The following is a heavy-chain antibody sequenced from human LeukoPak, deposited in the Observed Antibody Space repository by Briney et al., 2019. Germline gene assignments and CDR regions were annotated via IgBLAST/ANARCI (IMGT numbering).Heavy chain of an antibody. J-gene: IGHJ4*02. V-gene: IGHV3-53*01. CDR2: IYSSVT. Sequence: GGSLRLSCAASGFTFSSYWMSWVRQAPGKGLEWVSFIYSSVTHYSDSVKGRFTISRDNSKNTLFLQMNSLRAEDTAVYYCARRAGAYSHPYDYWGQGTLVTVSS. D-gene: IGHD4/OR15-4a*01. CDR1: GFTFSSYW. CDR3: ARRAGAYSHPYDY.